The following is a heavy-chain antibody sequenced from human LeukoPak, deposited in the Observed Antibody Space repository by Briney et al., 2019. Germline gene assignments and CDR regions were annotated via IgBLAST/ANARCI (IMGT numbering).Heavy chain of an antibody. D-gene: IGHD5-24*01. CDR3: ARAQTATIALDY. CDR2: IYHSGST. Sequence: SETLSLTCAVSGGSISSGGYSWSWIRQPPGKGLEWIGYIYHSGSTYYNPSLKSRVTISVDRSKNQFSLKLSSVTAADTAVYYCARAQTATIALDYWGQGTLVTVSS. V-gene: IGHV4-30-2*01. CDR1: GGSISSGGYS. J-gene: IGHJ4*02.